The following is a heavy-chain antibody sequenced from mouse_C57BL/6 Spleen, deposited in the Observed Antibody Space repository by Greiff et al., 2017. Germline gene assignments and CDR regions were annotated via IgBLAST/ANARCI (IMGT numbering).Heavy chain of an antibody. CDR1: GFTFSSYA. CDR2: ISDGGSYT. Sequence: EVQLVESGGGLVKPGGSLKLSCAASGFTFSSYAMSWVRQTPEKRLEWVATISDGGSYTYYPDNVKGRFTISRDNAKNNLYLQMSHLKSEDTAMYYCARDDGTTYFDYWGQGTTLTVSS. D-gene: IGHD2-3*01. V-gene: IGHV5-4*01. J-gene: IGHJ2*01. CDR3: ARDDGTTYFDY.